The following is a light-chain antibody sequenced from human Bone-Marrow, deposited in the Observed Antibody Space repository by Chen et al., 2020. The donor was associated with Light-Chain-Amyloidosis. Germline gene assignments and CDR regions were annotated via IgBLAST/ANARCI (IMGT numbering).Light chain of an antibody. CDR1: DLPTKY. CDR3: QSADSSGTYEVI. J-gene: IGLJ2*01. CDR2: RDT. Sequence: SYELTQPPSGSGSPGQTARITCSGDDLPTKYAYWYQQKPGQAPVLVIHRDTERPSGISERFSGSSSRTTATLTIRGVQAEDEADYHCQSADSSGTYEVIFGGGTKLTVL. V-gene: IGLV3-25*03.